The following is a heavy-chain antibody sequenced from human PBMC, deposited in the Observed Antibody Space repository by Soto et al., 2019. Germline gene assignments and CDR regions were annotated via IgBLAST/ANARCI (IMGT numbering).Heavy chain of an antibody. CDR3: AKGGPDAFCGGGRCYFDS. CDR2: ISWNGNII. D-gene: IGHD2-15*01. CDR1: GFTFDEYA. J-gene: IGHJ4*02. V-gene: IGHV3-9*01. Sequence: EVQLVESGGGLVQPGRSLRVSCAASGFTFDEYAMHWVRRVPGKGLERVSSISWNGNIIGYAGSVKGRFTISRDNAKNSLYLQMNSLRPEDTALYFCAKGGPDAFCGGGRCYFDSWGQGTLVTVSS.